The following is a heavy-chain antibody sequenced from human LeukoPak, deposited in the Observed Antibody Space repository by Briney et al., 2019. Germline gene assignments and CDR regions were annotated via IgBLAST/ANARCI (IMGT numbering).Heavy chain of an antibody. J-gene: IGHJ4*02. V-gene: IGHV3-23*01. CDR2: ISGSGGNT. CDR1: GFTFSSYA. D-gene: IGHD2-2*01. CDR3: AKDWSCSSASCRFDY. Sequence: PGGSLRLSCAASGFTFSSYAMSWVRQAPGKGLEWVSGISGSGGNTYYADSVKGRFTISRDNSKNTLYLQMNSLRAEDTAVYYCAKDWSCSSASCRFDYWGQGTLVTVCS.